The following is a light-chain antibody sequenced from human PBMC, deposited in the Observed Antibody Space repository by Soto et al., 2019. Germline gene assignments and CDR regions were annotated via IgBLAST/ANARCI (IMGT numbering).Light chain of an antibody. CDR2: VTS. Sequence: DIQMTQSPSSVSASVGDRVTITCRAPQGLRGSLAWYQQKPGKAPKLLISVTSRLQSGVPSRFSGRASGTDFPLTLHSLQPGNLGTFFWQPGPELPLPFRQGTRLEIK. J-gene: IGKJ5*01. V-gene: IGKV1-12*01. CDR1: QGLRGS. CDR3: QPGPELPLP.